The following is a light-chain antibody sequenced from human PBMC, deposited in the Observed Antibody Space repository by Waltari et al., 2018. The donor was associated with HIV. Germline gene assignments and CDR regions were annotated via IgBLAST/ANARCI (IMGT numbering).Light chain of an antibody. CDR2: EVS. J-gene: IGLJ2*01. CDR1: KGDIGARNY. V-gene: IGLV2-14*01. CDR3: SSYKTIDGTVI. Sequence: QSALSQPASVSGTPGQSIPISCRGTKGDIGARNYVSWYQQMPGKSPKLLISEVSSRASDMSARFSASKSGNTASLTISGLQIEDEANYYCSSYKTIDGTVIFGGGTTVTVL.